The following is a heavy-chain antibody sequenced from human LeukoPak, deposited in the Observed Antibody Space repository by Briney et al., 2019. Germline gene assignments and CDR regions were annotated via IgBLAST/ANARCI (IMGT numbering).Heavy chain of an antibody. J-gene: IGHJ4*02. Sequence: SGGSLRLSCEASGLTFITYTMSWVRQAPGKGLEWVSSITSSSTTIYYADSVKGRFTISRDDAEKSLYLQMNSLRVEDTAVYYCARGVAYDRNGYPDSWGQGTLVTVSS. CDR1: GLTFITYT. CDR2: ITSSSTTI. D-gene: IGHD5-18*01. CDR3: ARGVAYDRNGYPDS. V-gene: IGHV3-21*01.